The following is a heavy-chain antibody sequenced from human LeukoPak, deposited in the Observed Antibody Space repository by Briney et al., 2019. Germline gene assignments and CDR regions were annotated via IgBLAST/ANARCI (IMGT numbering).Heavy chain of an antibody. CDR2: IAHDGTT. CDR3: TREDRPYCPFAY. J-gene: IGHJ4*02. D-gene: IGHD1-26*01. V-gene: IGHV4-4*02. Sequence: SETLSLTCGVSGGSIDITNYWSWVRQAPGKGQEWIGEIAHDGTTNYNPSLRSRVAMSFGRANNQFSLSLTSVTAADTAVYYCTREDRPYCPFAYWGQGVLVTVSS. CDR1: GGSIDITNY.